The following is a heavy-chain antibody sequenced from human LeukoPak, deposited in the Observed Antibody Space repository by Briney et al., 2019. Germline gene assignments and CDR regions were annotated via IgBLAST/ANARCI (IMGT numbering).Heavy chain of an antibody. D-gene: IGHD6-13*01. J-gene: IGHJ5*02. Sequence: ASVKDSCKASGYTFTGYYMHWVRQAPGQGLEWMGWINPNSGGTNYAQKFQGRVTMTRDTSISTAYMELSRLRSDDTAVYYCARLRGIAAAGGWFDPWGQGTLVTVSS. CDR1: GYTFTGYY. CDR3: ARLRGIAAAGGWFDP. V-gene: IGHV1-2*02. CDR2: INPNSGGT.